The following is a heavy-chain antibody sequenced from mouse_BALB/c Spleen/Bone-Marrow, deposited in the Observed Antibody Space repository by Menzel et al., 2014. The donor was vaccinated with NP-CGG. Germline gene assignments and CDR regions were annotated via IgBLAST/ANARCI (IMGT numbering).Heavy chain of an antibody. J-gene: IGHJ3*01. V-gene: IGHV1-15*01. CDR3: TGGWDWCAY. Sequence: QVHVKQSGPELVRPSASVKLSCKALGYTFTDFELHWVKQTPVHGLEWIGAIHPGSGGTAYNQKFKGKATLTADKSSSTAYMELSSLTSEDSAVYYCTGGWDWCAYWGQGTLVTVSA. D-gene: IGHD4-1*01. CDR2: IHPGSGGT. CDR1: GYTFTDFE.